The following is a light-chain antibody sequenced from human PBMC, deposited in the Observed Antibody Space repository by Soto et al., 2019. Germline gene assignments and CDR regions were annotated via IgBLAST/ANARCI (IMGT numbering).Light chain of an antibody. Sequence: DIQMTQSPSSLSASVGDRVTITCQASHDVTKYLNWYQQKPGNAPKLLIYDTSNLETGVPFRFSGRLSGTNFTPTISSPRPEDLATYYSQYYDNCPPMFTFGQGTKLE. V-gene: IGKV1-33*01. J-gene: IGKJ2*01. CDR1: HDVTKY. CDR2: DTS. CDR3: QYYDNCPPMFT.